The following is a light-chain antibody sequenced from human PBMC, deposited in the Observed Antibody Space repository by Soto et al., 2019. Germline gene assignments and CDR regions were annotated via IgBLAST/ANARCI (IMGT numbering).Light chain of an antibody. Sequence: DIQMTQSPSTLSASVGDRVTITCRASESILTWLAWYQQRPGKAPKLLIYDASTLQSGVPSRFSGSGSGTDFTLTISSLQPEDVATYYCQKYNSVPLTFGGGTKV. CDR1: ESILTW. CDR2: DAS. J-gene: IGKJ4*01. CDR3: QKYNSVPLT. V-gene: IGKV1-27*01.